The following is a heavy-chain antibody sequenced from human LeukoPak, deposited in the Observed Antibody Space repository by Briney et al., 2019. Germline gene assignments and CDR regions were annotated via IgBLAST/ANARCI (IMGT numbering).Heavy chain of an antibody. CDR3: ARSVYSGDFYPFDF. D-gene: IGHD2-21*02. CDR1: GYSFTNYC. V-gene: IGHV1-46*01. J-gene: IGHJ4*02. Sequence: GASVKVSCKASGYSFTNYCVHWVRQVPGQGLEWMGMINPSGGSTSYAQKFQGRATMTRDTSTSTVYMELSSLRSEDTAVYSCARSVYSGDFYPFDFWGQGTLVTVSS. CDR2: INPSGGST.